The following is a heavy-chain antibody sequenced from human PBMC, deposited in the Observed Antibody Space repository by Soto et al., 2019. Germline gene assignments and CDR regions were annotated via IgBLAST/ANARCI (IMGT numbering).Heavy chain of an antibody. D-gene: IGHD3-9*01. CDR3: SSLLRYFDWLCAYYYFGMDV. J-gene: IGHJ6*02. V-gene: IGHV4-39*01. CDR1: GGSISSSSYY. CDR2: IYYSGST. Sequence: SETLSLTCTVSGGSISSSSYYWGWIRQPPGKGLEWIGSIYYSGSTYYNPSLKSRVTISVDTSKNQFSLKLSSVTAADTAVYFCSSLLRYFDWLCAYYYFGMDVWGQGTTVTVPS.